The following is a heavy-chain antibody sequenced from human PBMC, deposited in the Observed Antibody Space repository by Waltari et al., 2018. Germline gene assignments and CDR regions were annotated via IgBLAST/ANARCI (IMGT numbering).Heavy chain of an antibody. CDR3: AQKYYDIVSFVFYFDD. D-gene: IGHD3-9*01. CDR2: INHSGNT. Sequence: WIRQTPGKGLEWMGDINHSGNTNYDPSLKSRVTISVDTSKNQFSLRLNSVTAADTAVDYCAQKYYDIVSFVFYFDDWGQGTLVTVSS. J-gene: IGHJ4*02. V-gene: IGHV4-34*01.